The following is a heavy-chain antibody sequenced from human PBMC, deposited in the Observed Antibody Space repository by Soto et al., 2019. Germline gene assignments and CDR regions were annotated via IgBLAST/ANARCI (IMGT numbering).Heavy chain of an antibody. V-gene: IGHV4-59*01. D-gene: IGHD6-13*01. Sequence: QVELQESGPGLVKPSEPLSLTCTVSGGSISPYYWSWIRQPPGKGLEWIGYVYYSGNTNYNPSLESRVTISVDTSRNRFSLNLTSATAADTAVYYCARKGAAASYAHYYMDVWGRGTAVTVSS. J-gene: IGHJ6*03. CDR1: GGSISPYY. CDR2: VYYSGNT. CDR3: ARKGAAASYAHYYMDV.